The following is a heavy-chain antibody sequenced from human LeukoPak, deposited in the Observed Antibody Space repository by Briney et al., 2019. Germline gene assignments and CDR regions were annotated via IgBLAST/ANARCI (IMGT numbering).Heavy chain of an antibody. J-gene: IGHJ1*01. Sequence: SETLSLTCTVSGGSISSYYWSWIRQPPGKGLEWIGYIYYSGSTNYNPSLKSRVTISVDTSKNQFSLKLSSVIAADTAVYYCARVGYCSGGSCPKYFQHWGQGTLVTVSS. CDR3: ARVGYCSGGSCPKYFQH. CDR2: IYYSGST. D-gene: IGHD2-15*01. CDR1: GGSISSYY. V-gene: IGHV4-59*01.